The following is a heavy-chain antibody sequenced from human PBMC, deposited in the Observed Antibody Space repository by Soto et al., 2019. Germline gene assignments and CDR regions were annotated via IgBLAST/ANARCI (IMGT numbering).Heavy chain of an antibody. CDR2: IYPGDSNT. CDR3: ARDLSPYSDYYDESSSETWFDP. D-gene: IGHD3-22*01. V-gene: IGHV5-51*01. CDR1: GYTDTSDW. J-gene: IGHJ5*02. Sequence: GEALKISCNQSGYTDTSDWFRSVRQMTGKGLEWMGIIYPGDSNTRYSPSFQGQVTISADKSISTAYLQMNSLRAEDTALYYCARDLSPYSDYYDESSSETWFDPWGQGTLVTVSS.